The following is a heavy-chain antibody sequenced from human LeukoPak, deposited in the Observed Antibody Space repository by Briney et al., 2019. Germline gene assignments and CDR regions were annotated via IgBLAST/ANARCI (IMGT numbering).Heavy chain of an antibody. J-gene: IGHJ1*01. Sequence: SVKVSCKASGGTFSSYAISWVRQAPGQGLEWMGGIIPIFGTANYAQKFQGRVTITADESTSTAYMELSSLRSEDTAVYYCASPPITQVVTQYFLHWGQGTMVTVSS. CDR3: ASPPITQVVTQYFLH. V-gene: IGHV1-69*13. CDR2: IIPIFGTA. D-gene: IGHD3-22*01. CDR1: GGTFSSYA.